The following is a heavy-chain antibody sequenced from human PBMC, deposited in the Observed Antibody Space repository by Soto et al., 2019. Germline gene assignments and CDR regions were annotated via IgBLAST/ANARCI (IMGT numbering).Heavy chain of an antibody. CDR2: IYYSGST. CDR1: GGSISSGGYY. J-gene: IGHJ5*02. Sequence: QVQLQESGPGLVKSSQTLSLTCTVSGGSISSGGYYWSWIRQHPGKGLEWIGYIYYSGSTYYNPSLKSRVTISVDTSKNQFSLKLSSVTAADTAVYYCARGAYSSSWYPENWFDPWGQGTLVTVSS. D-gene: IGHD6-13*01. CDR3: ARGAYSSSWYPENWFDP. V-gene: IGHV4-31*03.